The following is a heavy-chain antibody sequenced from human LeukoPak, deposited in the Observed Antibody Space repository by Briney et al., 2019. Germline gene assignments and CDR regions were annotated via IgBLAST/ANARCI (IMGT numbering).Heavy chain of an antibody. V-gene: IGHV1-18*01. Sequence: GASVKVSCKASGYTFTSYGISWVRQAPGQGLEWMGWISAYNGNTNYAQKLQGRVTMTTDTSTSTAYMELRSLRSDDTAVYYCARTKDIVVVPAAVHFDYWGQGTLVTVSS. CDR2: ISAYNGNT. J-gene: IGHJ4*02. CDR1: GYTFTSYG. D-gene: IGHD2-2*01. CDR3: ARTKDIVVVPAAVHFDY.